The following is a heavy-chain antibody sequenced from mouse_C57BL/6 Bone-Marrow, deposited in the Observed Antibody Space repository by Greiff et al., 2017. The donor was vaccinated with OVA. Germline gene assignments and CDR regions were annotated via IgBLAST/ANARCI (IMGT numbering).Heavy chain of an antibody. J-gene: IGHJ3*01. Sequence: QVQLKQPGAELVKPGASVKLSCKASGYTFTSYWMHWVKQRPGQGLEWIGMIHPNSGSTNYNEKFKSKATLTVDKSSSTAYMQLSSLTSEDSAVYYCARGVGYGYDRFAYWGQGTLVTVSA. V-gene: IGHV1-64*01. CDR1: GYTFTSYW. CDR2: IHPNSGST. CDR3: ARGVGYGYDRFAY. D-gene: IGHD2-2*01.